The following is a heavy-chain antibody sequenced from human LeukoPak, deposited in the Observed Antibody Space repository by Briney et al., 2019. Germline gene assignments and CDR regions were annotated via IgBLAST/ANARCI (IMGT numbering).Heavy chain of an antibody. Sequence: ASVKVSCKASGGTFSSYAISWVRQAPGQGLEWMGRIIPILGIANYAQKFQGRVTITADKSTSTAYMELSSLRSEDTAVYYCARDLGPRGIISPQGFWGQGTLVTVSS. J-gene: IGHJ4*02. D-gene: IGHD5-24*01. CDR1: GGTFSSYA. V-gene: IGHV1-69*04. CDR3: ARDLGPRGIISPQGF. CDR2: IIPILGIA.